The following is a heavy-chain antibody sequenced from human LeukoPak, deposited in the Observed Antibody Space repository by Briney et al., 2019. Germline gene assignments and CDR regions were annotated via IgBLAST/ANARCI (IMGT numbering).Heavy chain of an antibody. CDR1: GGSISDYY. J-gene: IGHJ4*02. CDR2: VYYSGST. V-gene: IGHV4-59*01. CDR3: ARDAGRALFDY. Sequence: PSEXLXXXCTVXGGSISDYYWXWIRQTPEKGLEWIGYVYYSGSTNYNPYLTRRATISVDTSKNQFSLKLSSVTAADTAVYYCARDAGRALFDYWGQGTLVTVSS.